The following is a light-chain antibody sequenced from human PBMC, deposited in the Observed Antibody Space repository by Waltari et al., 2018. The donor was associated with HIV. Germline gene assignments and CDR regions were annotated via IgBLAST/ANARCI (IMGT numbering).Light chain of an antibody. CDR3: QQYYSAWT. CDR1: PSVLYSSDNKNY. CDR2: WAS. V-gene: IGKV4-1*01. Sequence: IVLTQSPDSLAVSLRERATINCKSSPSVLYSSDNKNYLAWYQQKPGQSPKLLIYWASTRGSGVPDRFSGSGSGTHFTLTISSLQAEDVAVYFCQQYYSAWTFGQGTKVEIK. J-gene: IGKJ1*01.